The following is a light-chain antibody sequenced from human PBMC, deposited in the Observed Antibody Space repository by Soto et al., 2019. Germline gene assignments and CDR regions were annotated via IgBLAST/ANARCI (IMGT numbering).Light chain of an antibody. V-gene: IGLV2-14*03. Sequence: QSALTQPASVSGSPGQSITISCTGTSSDVGGYNYVSWYQHHPGKAPKLMIFDVSNRPSGVPDRFSGSKSGTSASLAISGLRSEDEADYYCAAWDDSLSGYVFGTGTKVTVL. CDR2: DVS. CDR1: SSDVGGYNY. J-gene: IGLJ1*01. CDR3: AAWDDSLSGYV.